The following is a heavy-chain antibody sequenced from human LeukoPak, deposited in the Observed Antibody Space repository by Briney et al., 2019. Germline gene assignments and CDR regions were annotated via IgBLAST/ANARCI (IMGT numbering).Heavy chain of an antibody. Sequence: GGSLRLSCAASGFTFSSYSMNWVRQAPGKGLEWVSSISSSSSYIYYADSVKGRFTISRDNAKNSLYLQMNSLRAEDTAVYYCARAPPGDYHDSSGYPYWGQGTLVTVSS. CDR1: GFTFSSYS. D-gene: IGHD3-22*01. V-gene: IGHV3-21*01. J-gene: IGHJ4*02. CDR3: ARAPPGDYHDSSGYPY. CDR2: ISSSSSYI.